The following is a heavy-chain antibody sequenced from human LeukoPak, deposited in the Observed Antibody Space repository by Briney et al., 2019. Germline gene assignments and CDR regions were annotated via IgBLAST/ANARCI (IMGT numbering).Heavy chain of an antibody. J-gene: IGHJ4*02. CDR3: TRAHGSGSYYPSFDY. D-gene: IGHD3-10*01. V-gene: IGHV1-3*01. CDR2: INAGNGNT. Sequence: ASVKVSCKGSGYTFTTYDMHWVRQAPGQRLEWMGCINAGNGNTKYSQKFQGRVTITRDTYASTAHMDLSSLRSEDTAVYYCTRAHGSGSYYPSFDYWGQGTLVTVSS. CDR1: GYTFTTYD.